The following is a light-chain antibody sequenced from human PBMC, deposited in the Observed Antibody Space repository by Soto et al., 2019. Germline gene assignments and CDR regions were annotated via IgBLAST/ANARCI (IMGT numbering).Light chain of an antibody. Sequence: DILLTQSPSSLSASVGDSVTITFRASQVIDSSFAWYQQKGGQAPKLLISKASILDSGVPSRFSGSGSGTEFNLTISSLQNEDFAVYYFEQYGSSTPFAQGTRLEIK. CDR3: EQYGSSTP. J-gene: IGKJ5*01. CDR1: QVIDSS. CDR2: KAS. V-gene: IGKV1-5*03.